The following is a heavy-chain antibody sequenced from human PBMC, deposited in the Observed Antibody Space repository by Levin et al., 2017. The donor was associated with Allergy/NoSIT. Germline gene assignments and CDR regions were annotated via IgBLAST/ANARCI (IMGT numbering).Heavy chain of an antibody. J-gene: IGHJ3*02. CDR3: TTAEVIDAFDI. CDR1: GFTFSHVW. CDR2: IKTKAEGEPR. D-gene: IGHD2-21*01. Sequence: GGSLRLSCVASGFTFSHVWMHWVRQAPGKGLEWVGRIKTKAEGEPRDYGAPVKGRFTISRDDSESTLYLQMNSLETEDTAVYFCTTAEVIDAFDIWGQGTMVTVSS. V-gene: IGHV3-15*01.